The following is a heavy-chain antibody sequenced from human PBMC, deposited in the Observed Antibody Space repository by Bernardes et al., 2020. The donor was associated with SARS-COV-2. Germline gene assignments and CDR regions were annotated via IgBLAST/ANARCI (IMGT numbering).Heavy chain of an antibody. CDR1: GFTFSNAW. CDR2: IKSKTDGGTT. D-gene: IGHD3-3*01. V-gene: IGHV3-15*01. CDR3: AKAPRGGNYGGWIGFYPSFDR. Sequence: GSLRLSCAASGFTFSNAWMSWVRQAPGKGLEWVGRIKSKTDGGTTDYAAPVKGRFTISRDDSKNTLYLQMHSLRAEDTAVYYCAKAPRGGNYGGWIGFYPSFDRWGQGTLVTVSS. J-gene: IGHJ4*02.